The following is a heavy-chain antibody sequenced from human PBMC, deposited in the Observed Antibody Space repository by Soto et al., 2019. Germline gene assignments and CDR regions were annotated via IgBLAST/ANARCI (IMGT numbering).Heavy chain of an antibody. J-gene: IGHJ6*02. D-gene: IGHD6-6*01. Sequence: GASVTVSCKASGYTFTSYGISWVRQAPGQGLEWMGWISAYNGNTNYAQKLQGRVTMTTDTSTSTAYMELRSLRSDDTAVYYCASSSIAARPPKLYGMDVWGQGTTVTVSS. CDR1: GYTFTSYG. CDR3: ASSSIAARPPKLYGMDV. CDR2: ISAYNGNT. V-gene: IGHV1-18*01.